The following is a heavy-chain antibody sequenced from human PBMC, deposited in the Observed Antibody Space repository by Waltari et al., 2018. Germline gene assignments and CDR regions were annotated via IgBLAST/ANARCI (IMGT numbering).Heavy chain of an antibody. D-gene: IGHD3-9*01. V-gene: IGHV1-69*01. CDR2: IIPILGTA. Sequence: QVQLVQSGAEVKKPGSSVKVSCKASGGTLNTYGLNWVRRAPGDGLEWMGGIIPILGTANYAQKFQARVTITADESTDTTYLELSSLTFEDTVVYYCARGVGSPDYDILTGHSYYFDYWGPGTLVSV. CDR1: GGTLNTYG. J-gene: IGHJ4*02. CDR3: ARGVGSPDYDILTGHSYYFDY.